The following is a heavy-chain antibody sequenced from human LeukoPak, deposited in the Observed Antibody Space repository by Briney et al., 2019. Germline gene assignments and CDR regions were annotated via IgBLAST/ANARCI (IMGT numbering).Heavy chain of an antibody. D-gene: IGHD3-16*01. Sequence: LTGGSLRLSCAASGFTFSSYGMHWVRQAPGKGLEWVAVIWYDGSNKYYADSVKGRFTISRDNSKNTLYLQMNSLRAEDTVVYYCARDPQGGTLVHYWGQGTLVTVSS. CDR3: ARDPQGGTLVHY. V-gene: IGHV3-33*01. CDR1: GFTFSSYG. J-gene: IGHJ4*02. CDR2: IWYDGSNK.